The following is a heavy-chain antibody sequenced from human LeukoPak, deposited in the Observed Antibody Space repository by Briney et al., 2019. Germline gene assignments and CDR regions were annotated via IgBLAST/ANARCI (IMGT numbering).Heavy chain of an antibody. D-gene: IGHD2-21*01. J-gene: IGHJ4*02. CDR1: GFTFSSYG. CDR2: IWYDGSNK. V-gene: IGHV3-33*01. Sequence: GGSLRLSCAPSGFTFSSYGMHWVRQAPGKGLEWVADIWYDGSNKYYADSVKGRFTISKDNSKNTLYLQMNSLRAEDTAVYYCARDQYYSPDYWGQGTLVTVSS. CDR3: ARDQYYSPDY.